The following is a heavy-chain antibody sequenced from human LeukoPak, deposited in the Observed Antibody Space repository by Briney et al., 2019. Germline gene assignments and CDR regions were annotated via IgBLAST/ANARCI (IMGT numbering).Heavy chain of an antibody. Sequence: GGSLRLSCAASGFTFSSYSMNCVRQAPGKGLEWVSSISSSSSSYIYYADSVKGRFTISRDNAKNSLYLQMNSLRAEDTAVYYCARDARRDGYIFDYWGQGTLVTVSS. V-gene: IGHV3-21*01. CDR3: ARDARRDGYIFDY. CDR1: GFTFSSYS. D-gene: IGHD5-24*01. J-gene: IGHJ4*02. CDR2: ISSSSSSYI.